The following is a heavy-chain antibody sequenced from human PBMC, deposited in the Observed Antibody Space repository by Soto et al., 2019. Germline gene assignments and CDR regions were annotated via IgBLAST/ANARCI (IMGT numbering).Heavy chain of an antibody. Sequence: SGTLALACTVSGGSDSSGSYYWSWLRQPPGKGLEWIGYIYYSGSTNYNPSLKSRVTISVDTSKNQFSLKLSSVTAADTAVYYCARLGYYDSSGYTTLDYWGQGTLVTAPQ. CDR2: IYYSGST. D-gene: IGHD3-22*01. CDR3: ARLGYYDSSGYTTLDY. V-gene: IGHV4-61*01. CDR1: GGSDSSGSYY. J-gene: IGHJ4*02.